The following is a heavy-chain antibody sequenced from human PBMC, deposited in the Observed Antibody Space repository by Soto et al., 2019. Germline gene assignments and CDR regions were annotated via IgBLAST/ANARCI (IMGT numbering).Heavy chain of an antibody. V-gene: IGHV6-1*01. CDR2: TYYRSKWYN. J-gene: IGHJ6*02. CDR3: AREPYYYGSGSPFGMDV. Sequence: PSQDLSLTCAISGDSVSSNSAAWNWIRQSPSRGLEWLGRTYYRSKWYNDYAVSVKSRITINPDTSKNQFSLQLNSVTPEDTAVYYCAREPYYYGSGSPFGMDVWGQGTTVTVS. CDR1: GDSVSSNSAA. D-gene: IGHD3-10*01.